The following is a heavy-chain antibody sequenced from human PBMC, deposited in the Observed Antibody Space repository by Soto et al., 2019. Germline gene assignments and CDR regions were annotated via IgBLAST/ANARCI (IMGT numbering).Heavy chain of an antibody. D-gene: IGHD1-26*01. V-gene: IGHV1-18*01. CDR1: GYTFTSYG. Sequence: QVQLVQSGAEVKKPGALVKVSCKASGYTFTSYGISWVRQAPGQGLAWMGWISAYNGNTNYAQKLQGRVTMTTDTSTITAYTELRSLRSDDTAVYYCAREHVVGRYYYGMDVWGQGTTVTVSS. CDR3: AREHVVGRYYYGMDV. J-gene: IGHJ6*02. CDR2: ISAYNGNT.